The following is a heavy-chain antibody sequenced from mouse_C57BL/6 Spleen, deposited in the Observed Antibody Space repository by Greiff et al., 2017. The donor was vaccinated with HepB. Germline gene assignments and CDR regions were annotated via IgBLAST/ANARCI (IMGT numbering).Heavy chain of an antibody. CDR2: IDPSDSYT. CDR3: ARLSDGYPAWFAY. V-gene: IGHV1-69*01. D-gene: IGHD2-3*01. J-gene: IGHJ3*01. Sequence: VQLQQPGAELVMPGASVKLSCKASGYTFTSYWMHWVKQRPGQGLEWIGEIDPSDSYTNYNQKFKGKSTLTVDKSSSTAYMQLSSLTSEDSAVYYCARLSDGYPAWFAYWGQGTLVTVSA. CDR1: GYTFTSYW.